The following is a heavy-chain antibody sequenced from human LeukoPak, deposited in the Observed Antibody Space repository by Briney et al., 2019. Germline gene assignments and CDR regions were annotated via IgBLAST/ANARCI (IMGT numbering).Heavy chain of an antibody. Sequence: PGGSLRLSCAASGFTFSSYEMNWVRQAPGKGLEWVSYISSSGTIYYADSVTGRFTVSRDNSKNTVDLQMNNLRVDDTAIYYCAKDHANTPVVTNWGQGVLVSVSS. V-gene: IGHV3-48*03. CDR3: AKDHANTPVVTN. J-gene: IGHJ4*02. CDR1: GFTFSSYE. CDR2: ISSSGTI. D-gene: IGHD2-21*02.